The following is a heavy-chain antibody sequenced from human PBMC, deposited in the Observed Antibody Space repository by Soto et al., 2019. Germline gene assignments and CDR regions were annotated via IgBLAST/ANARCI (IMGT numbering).Heavy chain of an antibody. D-gene: IGHD3-9*01. CDR3: ARAALESRYFFRAGGYLGDDNSVSDV. V-gene: IGHV1-18*01. Sequence: QEPRKGLEWMGWISAYNGNTNYAQKFQGRVTMTTDTCTSTAYMELRSLRSDDTAVYYCARAALESRYFFRAGGYLGDDNSVSDVPLKGSPDTGTS. J-gene: IGHJ6*03. CDR2: ISAYNGNT.